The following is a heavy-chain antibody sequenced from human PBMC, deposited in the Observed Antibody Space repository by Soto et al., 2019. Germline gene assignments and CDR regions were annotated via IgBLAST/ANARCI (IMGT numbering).Heavy chain of an antibody. CDR1: GFTVTSNY. D-gene: IGHD2-2*01. V-gene: IGHV3-53*02. J-gene: IGHJ6*02. CDR2: TFSGGTT. Sequence: EVQLVETGGGLIQPGGSLRLSCAASGFTVTSNYMIWVRQPPGKGLEWVSTTFSGGTTNYADSVKGRFTISRDNSKNTLYLQMNNLRVEDTAVYYCARKPPGAIHGWAYGMDVWGQGTTVSVSS. CDR3: ARKPPGAIHGWAYGMDV.